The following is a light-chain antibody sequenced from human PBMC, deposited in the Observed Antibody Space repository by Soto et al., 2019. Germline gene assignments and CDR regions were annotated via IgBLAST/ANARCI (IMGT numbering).Light chain of an antibody. V-gene: IGLV1-40*01. Sequence: QSALTQPPSVSGAPGQRVTISCTGSSSNIGAGYDVQWYQQLPGTVPKLLIYASNNRPSGVPDRFSGSKSDTSASLGITGLQAEGGADYYCQSFDSRLTVWVFGGGTTLTVL. J-gene: IGLJ3*02. CDR2: ASN. CDR1: SSNIGAGYD. CDR3: QSFDSRLTVWV.